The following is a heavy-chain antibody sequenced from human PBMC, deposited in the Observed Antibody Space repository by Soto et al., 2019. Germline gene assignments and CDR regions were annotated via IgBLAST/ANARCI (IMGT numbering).Heavy chain of an antibody. CDR3: ARDKRLGYSSSSFAFDI. CDR1: GFTFSSYW. CDR2: IKQDGSEK. V-gene: IGHV3-7*03. J-gene: IGHJ3*02. D-gene: IGHD6-6*01. Sequence: GGSLRLSCAASGFTFSSYWMSWVRQAPGKGLEWVANIKQDGSEKYYVDSVKGRFTISRDNAKNSLYLQMNSLRAEDTAVYYCARDKRLGYSSSSFAFDILGQGTMVTVS.